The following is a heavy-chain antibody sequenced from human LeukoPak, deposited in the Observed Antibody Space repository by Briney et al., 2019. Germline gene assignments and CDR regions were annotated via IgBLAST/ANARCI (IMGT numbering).Heavy chain of an antibody. D-gene: IGHD3-22*01. J-gene: IGHJ5*02. CDR2: IYYSGST. V-gene: IGHV4-31*03. Sequence: SETLSLTCTVSGGFINSGDFYWSWIRQHPGKGLEWIGHIYYSGSTYYNPSLKSRVTISVDTSKNQFSLKLTSVTAADTAVYYCARVAILDSSGYCPFDPWGQGTLVTVSP. CDR3: ARVAILDSSGYCPFDP. CDR1: GGFINSGDFY.